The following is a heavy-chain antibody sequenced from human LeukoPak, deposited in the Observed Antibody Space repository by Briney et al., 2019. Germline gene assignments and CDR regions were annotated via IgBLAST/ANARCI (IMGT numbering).Heavy chain of an antibody. D-gene: IGHD3-22*01. V-gene: IGHV3-66*02. Sequence: GGSLRLSCAASGLTVSSNYMSWVRQAPGKGLEWVSVIYIGGSTYYADSVKGRFTISRDNSKNTLYLQMNSLRAEDTAVYYCARDRGMYYYDSSAPAVAFDIWGQGTVVTVSS. CDR1: GLTVSSNY. J-gene: IGHJ3*02. CDR2: IYIGGST. CDR3: ARDRGMYYYDSSAPAVAFDI.